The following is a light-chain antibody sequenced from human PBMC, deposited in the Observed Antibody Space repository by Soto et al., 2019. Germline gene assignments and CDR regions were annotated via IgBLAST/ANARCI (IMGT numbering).Light chain of an antibody. CDR1: QSVSSSY. Sequence: PGERATLSCRTSQSVSSSYLAWYQQRPGQAPRLLIYGASSRATGIPDRFSSSGSGTDFTLTINRLEPEEFAVYFCQQYGSSPLYTFGQGTKLEIK. V-gene: IGKV3-20*01. CDR2: GAS. J-gene: IGKJ2*01. CDR3: QQYGSSPLYT.